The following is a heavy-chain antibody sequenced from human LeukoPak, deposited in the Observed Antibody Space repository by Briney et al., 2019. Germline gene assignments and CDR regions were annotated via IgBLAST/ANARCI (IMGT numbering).Heavy chain of an antibody. CDR1: GFTVSSNY. V-gene: IGHV3-53*01. D-gene: IGHD3-16*01. Sequence: PGGSLRPSCAASGFTVSSNYMSWVRQAPGKGLEWVSVIYSGGSTYYADSVKGRFTISRDNSKNTLYLQMNSLRVEDTAVYYCARVTPFGDMVDYWGQGTLVTVSS. CDR2: IYSGGST. CDR3: ARVTPFGDMVDY. J-gene: IGHJ4*02.